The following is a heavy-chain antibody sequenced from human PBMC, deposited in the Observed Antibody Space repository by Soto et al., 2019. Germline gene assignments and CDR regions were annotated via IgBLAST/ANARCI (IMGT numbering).Heavy chain of an antibody. CDR2: INHSGST. J-gene: IGHJ4*02. Sequence: QVQLQQWGAGLLKPSETLSLTCGVDGVSFSGYYWSWIRQPPGKGLEWIGEINHSGSTNYNPSLKSRVTISVDTSKSQFSLKLTSVTAADSAVYFCARCLRGYSYSFHYWGQGTLVTVSS. D-gene: IGHD5-18*01. CDR1: GVSFSGYY. CDR3: ARCLRGYSYSFHY. V-gene: IGHV4-34*01.